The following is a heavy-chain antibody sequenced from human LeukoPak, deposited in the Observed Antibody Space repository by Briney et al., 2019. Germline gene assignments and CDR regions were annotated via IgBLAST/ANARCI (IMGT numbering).Heavy chain of an antibody. CDR2: ISWNSGSI. Sequence: GGSLRLSCAASGFTFDDYAMHWVRQAPGKGLEWVSGISWNSGSIGHADSVKGRFTISRDNAKNSLYLQMNSLRAEDTAVYYCATQTCGCDCYPFYYWGQGTLVTVSS. CDR3: ATQTCGCDCYPFYY. J-gene: IGHJ4*02. D-gene: IGHD2-21*02. V-gene: IGHV3-9*01. CDR1: GFTFDDYA.